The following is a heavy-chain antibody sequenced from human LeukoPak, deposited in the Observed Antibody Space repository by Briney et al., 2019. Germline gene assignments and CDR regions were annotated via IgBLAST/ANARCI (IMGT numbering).Heavy chain of an antibody. Sequence: SETLSLTCTVSGGSISSSSYYWGWIRQPPGKGLEWIGSIYYSGSTYYNPSLKSRATISVDKSKKQFSLKLSSVTSADTAVYYCARGEQPARNWFDPWGQGTLVTVSS. CDR2: IYYSGST. V-gene: IGHV4-39*01. D-gene: IGHD6-13*01. CDR3: ARGEQPARNWFDP. J-gene: IGHJ5*02. CDR1: GGSISSSSYY.